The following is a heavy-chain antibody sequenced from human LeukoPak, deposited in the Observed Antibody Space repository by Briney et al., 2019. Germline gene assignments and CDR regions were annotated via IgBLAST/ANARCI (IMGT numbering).Heavy chain of an antibody. CDR1: GFTFSSYG. CDR3: AKATRVVHGSGSYYKEGY. V-gene: IGHV3-30*02. J-gene: IGHJ4*02. CDR2: IRYDGSNK. D-gene: IGHD3-10*01. Sequence: PGGSLRLSCAASGFTFSSYGMHWVRQAPGKGLEWVAFIRYDGSNKYYADSVKGRFTISRDNSKNTLYLQMNSLRAEDTAVYYCAKATRVVHGSGSYYKEGYWGQGTLVTVSS.